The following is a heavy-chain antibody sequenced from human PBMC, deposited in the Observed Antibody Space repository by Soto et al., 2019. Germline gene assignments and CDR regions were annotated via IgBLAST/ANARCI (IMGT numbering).Heavy chain of an antibody. CDR3: AKSLVVVITADYYYGMDV. V-gene: IGHV3-23*01. Sequence: GGSLRLSCAASGFTFSSYAMSWVRQAPGKGLEWVSAISGSGGSTYYADSVKGRFTISRDNSKNTLYLQMNSLRAEDTAVYYCAKSLVVVITADYYYGMDVWGQGTTVTVSS. J-gene: IGHJ6*02. CDR1: GFTFSSYA. D-gene: IGHD3-22*01. CDR2: ISGSGGST.